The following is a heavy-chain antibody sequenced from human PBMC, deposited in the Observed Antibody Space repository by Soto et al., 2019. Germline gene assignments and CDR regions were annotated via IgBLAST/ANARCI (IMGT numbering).Heavy chain of an antibody. J-gene: IGHJ4*02. Sequence: QVQLVQSGAEVKKPGASVKVSCKASGYTFTSYYMHWVRQAPGQGLEWMGIINPSGGSTSYAQKFQGRGTMTRDTSTSTVYMELSSLRSEDTAVYYCARDLYGDYGDYWGQGTLVTVSS. CDR1: GYTFTSYY. V-gene: IGHV1-46*03. CDR2: INPSGGST. D-gene: IGHD4-17*01. CDR3: ARDLYGDYGDY.